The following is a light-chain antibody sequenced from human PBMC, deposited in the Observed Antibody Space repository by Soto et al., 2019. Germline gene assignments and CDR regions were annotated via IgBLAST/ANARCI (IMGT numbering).Light chain of an antibody. V-gene: IGLV2-14*01. CDR1: SSDVCGYNY. J-gene: IGLJ1*01. CDR3: SSYTSSSTQV. Sequence: QSVLTQPAPLSGSPGQSITISCTGTSSDVCGYNYVSWYQQHPGKAPKLMIYDVSNRPSGVSDRFSGSKSGNTASLTISGLQAEDEADYYCSSYTSSSTQVFGTGTKVTVL. CDR2: DVS.